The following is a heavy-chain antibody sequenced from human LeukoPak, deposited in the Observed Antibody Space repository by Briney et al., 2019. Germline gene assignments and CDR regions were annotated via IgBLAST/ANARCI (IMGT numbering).Heavy chain of an antibody. CDR3: ARDFGSAAAIYEY. CDR2: INQNGVEM. V-gene: IGHV3-7*01. CDR1: GFTFTNYS. J-gene: IGHJ4*02. Sequence: GGSLRLSCATSGFTFTNYSMTWVRQAPGKGLEWVANINQNGVEMYYVESVKGRFTISRDSGRNSLFLQMNSLRAEDTAVYYCARDFGSAAAIYEYWGQGTLVTVSS. D-gene: IGHD6-13*01.